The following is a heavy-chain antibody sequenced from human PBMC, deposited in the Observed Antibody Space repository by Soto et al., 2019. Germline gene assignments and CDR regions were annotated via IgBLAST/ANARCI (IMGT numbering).Heavy chain of an antibody. CDR3: ARLYCSGGSCYSYYYYYYMDV. D-gene: IGHD2-15*01. CDR2: INHSGST. V-gene: IGHV4-34*01. J-gene: IGHJ6*03. CDR1: GGSLSGYY. Sequence: SETLSLTCAVYGGSLSGYYWSWIRQPPGKGLEWIGEINHSGSTNYNPSLKSRVTISVDTSKNQFSLKLSSVTAADTAVYYCARLYCSGGSCYSYYYYYYMDVWGKGTTVTVSS.